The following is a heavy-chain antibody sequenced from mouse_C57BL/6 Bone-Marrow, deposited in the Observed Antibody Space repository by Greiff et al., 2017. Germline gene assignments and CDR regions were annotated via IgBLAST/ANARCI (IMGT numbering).Heavy chain of an antibody. CDR1: GYSFTDYS. Sequence: VQLQQSGAELVKPGASVKLSCKASGYSFTDYSMNWVKQSPGKSLEWIGVINPDYGTTSYNQKFKGKATLTVDKSSSTAYMQLNSLTSEDSAVYDCARSATAYYAMDYWGQGTSVTVSS. J-gene: IGHJ4*01. CDR2: INPDYGTT. CDR3: ARSATAYYAMDY. V-gene: IGHV1-39*01. D-gene: IGHD6-1*01.